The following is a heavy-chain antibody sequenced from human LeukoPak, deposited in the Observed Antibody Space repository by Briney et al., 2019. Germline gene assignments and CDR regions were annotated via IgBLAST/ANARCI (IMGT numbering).Heavy chain of an antibody. V-gene: IGHV4-39*07. CDR3: ARADFYYFDY. CDR1: GGSISSGDYY. Sequence: PSQTLSLTCTVSGGSISSGDYYWSWLRPPPGKGLEWIGSIYYSGSTYYNPYLKSRVTISVDTSKNQSYLKRSSATAADTAVYYCARADFYYFDYWGQGTLVTVSS. J-gene: IGHJ4*02. CDR2: IYYSGST.